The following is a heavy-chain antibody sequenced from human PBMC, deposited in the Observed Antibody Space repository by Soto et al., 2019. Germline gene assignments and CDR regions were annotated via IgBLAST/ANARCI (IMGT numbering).Heavy chain of an antibody. J-gene: IGHJ6*02. CDR2: ISYDGSNK. CDR1: GFTFSSYA. CDR3: ASSAAAGSHYYGMDV. Sequence: GSLRLSCAASGFTFSSYAMHWVRQAPGKGLEWVAVISYDGSNKYYADSVKGRFTISRDNSKNTLYLQMNSLRAEDTAVYYCASSAAAGSHYYGMDVWGQGTTVTVSS. D-gene: IGHD6-13*01. V-gene: IGHV3-30-3*01.